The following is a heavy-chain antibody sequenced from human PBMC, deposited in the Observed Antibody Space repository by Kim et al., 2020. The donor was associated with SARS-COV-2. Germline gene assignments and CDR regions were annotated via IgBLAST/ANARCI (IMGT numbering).Heavy chain of an antibody. CDR3: ARHVGLWGGDGFDF. D-gene: IGHD3-16*01. J-gene: IGHJ3*01. Sequence: ASVKVSCKASDYNFNNHGLSWVRQAPGQGLEWMGWVSTYNDKTNYAQRFQGRVTMTTDTSTSTAYMELRSLRSDDTAVYYCARHVGLWGGDGFDFWGQGTMVTVSS. CDR1: DYNFNNHG. V-gene: IGHV1-18*01. CDR2: VSTYNDKT.